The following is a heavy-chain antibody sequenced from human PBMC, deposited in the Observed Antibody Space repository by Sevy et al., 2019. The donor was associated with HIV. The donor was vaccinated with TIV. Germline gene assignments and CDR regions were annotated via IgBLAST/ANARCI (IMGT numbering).Heavy chain of an antibody. Sequence: GGSLRLSCAASGFSFSTYAMNWVRQAPGKGLEWVSSVSSSSIYIYYADSVKGQFTISRDNAKNSMYLQMNSLRAEDTAVYYCARDLCTGGVCPRWGYYYYGMDVWGQGTTVTVSS. V-gene: IGHV3-21*06. J-gene: IGHJ6*02. CDR1: GFSFSTYA. D-gene: IGHD2-8*02. CDR2: VSSSSIYI. CDR3: ARDLCTGGVCPRWGYYYYGMDV.